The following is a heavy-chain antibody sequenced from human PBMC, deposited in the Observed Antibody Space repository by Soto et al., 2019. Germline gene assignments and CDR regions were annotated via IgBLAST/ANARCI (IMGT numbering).Heavy chain of an antibody. CDR2: IYHSGST. CDR3: ARGVEKGYCSSTSCQRPFDY. J-gene: IGHJ4*02. CDR1: GYSTSSGYY. D-gene: IGHD2-2*01. Sequence: SETLSLTCAVSGYSTSSGYYWGWIRQPPGEGLEWIGSIYHSGSTYYNPSLKSRVTISVDTSKNQFSLKLSSVTAADTAVYYCARGVEKGYCSSTSCQRPFDYWGQGTLVTVSS. V-gene: IGHV4-38-2*01.